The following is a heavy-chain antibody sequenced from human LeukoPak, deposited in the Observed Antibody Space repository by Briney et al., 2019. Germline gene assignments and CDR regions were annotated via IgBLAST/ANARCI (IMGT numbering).Heavy chain of an antibody. CDR3: ARAPNYSGSGSFFSDY. CDR2: ISGYNGNT. V-gene: IGHV1-18*01. CDR1: GYTFTSYG. D-gene: IGHD3-10*01. J-gene: IGHJ4*02. Sequence: GASVKVSCKASGYTFTSYGISWVRQAPGQGLEWMGWISGYNGNTRYAQMVQDRVTVTTDTSTTTAYMELRSLRSDDTAVYYCARAPNYSGSGSFFSDYWGQGTLVTVSS.